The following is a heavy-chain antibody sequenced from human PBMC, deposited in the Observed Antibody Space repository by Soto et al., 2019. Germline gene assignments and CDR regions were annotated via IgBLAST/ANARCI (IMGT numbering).Heavy chain of an antibody. D-gene: IGHD1-1*01. J-gene: IGHJ3*02. V-gene: IGHV3-21*01. Sequence: GGSLRLSCAASGFTFSSYSMNWVRQAPGKGLEWVSSISSSSSYIYYADSVKGRFTISRDNAKNSLYLQMNSLRAEDTAVYYCARVKNVDAFDIWGQGTMVTVSS. CDR1: GFTFSSYS. CDR2: ISSSSSYI. CDR3: ARVKNVDAFDI.